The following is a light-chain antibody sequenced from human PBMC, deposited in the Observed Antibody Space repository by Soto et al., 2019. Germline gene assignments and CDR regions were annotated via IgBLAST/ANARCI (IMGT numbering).Light chain of an antibody. J-gene: IGKJ2*01. Sequence: EIVMTQSPVTLSVSPGERATLSCRASQSISTNLAWYQQKPGQAPRLLIYGAFSRATGIPARFSGSGSGTEFTLTISSLQSEDFAVYYCQQYNGYTFGQGTKLEIK. V-gene: IGKV3D-15*01. CDR2: GAF. CDR3: QQYNGYT. CDR1: QSISTN.